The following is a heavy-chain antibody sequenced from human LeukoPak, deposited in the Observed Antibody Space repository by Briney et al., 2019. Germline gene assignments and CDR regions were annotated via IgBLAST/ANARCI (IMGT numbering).Heavy chain of an antibody. V-gene: IGHV4-34*01. CDR1: GGSFSXXX. D-gene: IGHD6-19*01. J-gene: IGHJ4*02. Sequence: XVYGGSFSXXXXSWIRXPPGXXXEWIGEINHSGSTNYTPSLKSRVTISVDTSKNQFSLKLSSVTAADTAVYYCARARIAVASIDYWGQGTLVTVSS. CDR2: INHSGST. CDR3: ARARIAVASIDY.